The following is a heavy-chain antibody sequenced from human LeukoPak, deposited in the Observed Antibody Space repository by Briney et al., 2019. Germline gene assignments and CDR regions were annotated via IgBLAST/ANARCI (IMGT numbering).Heavy chain of an antibody. V-gene: IGHV3-21*01. CDR2: ISSSSSYI. Sequence: GGSLRLSCAASGFTFSSYNMNWVRQAPGKGLEWVSSISSSSSYIYYADSVKGRFTISRDNAKNSLYLQMNSLRAEDTAVYYCAELGITMIGGVWGKGTTVTISS. J-gene: IGHJ6*04. D-gene: IGHD3-10*02. CDR1: GFTFSSYN. CDR3: AELGITMIGGV.